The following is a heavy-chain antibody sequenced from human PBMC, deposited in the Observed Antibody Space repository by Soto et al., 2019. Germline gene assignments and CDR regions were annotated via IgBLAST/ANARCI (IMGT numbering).Heavy chain of an antibody. CDR2: ISSSSSTI. CDR3: ARDLYPRSITMVRGVFDY. J-gene: IGHJ4*02. V-gene: IGHV3-48*01. D-gene: IGHD3-10*01. Sequence: EVQLVESGGGLVQPGGSLRLSCAASGFTFSSYSMNWVRQAPGKGLEWVSYISSSSSTIYYADSVKGRFTISRDNGKNSLYLQMNSLRAEDTAVYYCARDLYPRSITMVRGVFDYWGQGTLVTVSS. CDR1: GFTFSSYS.